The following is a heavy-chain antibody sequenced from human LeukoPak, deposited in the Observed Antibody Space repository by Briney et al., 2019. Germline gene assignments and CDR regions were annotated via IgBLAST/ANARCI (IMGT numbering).Heavy chain of an antibody. D-gene: IGHD3-10*01. CDR3: ASTHYGSGSYYLDY. CDR2: IIPIFGTA. V-gene: IGHV1-69*06. CDR1: GGTFSGYA. Sequence: SVKVSCKASGGTFSGYAISWVRQAPGQGLEWMGGIIPIFGTANYAQKFQGRVTITADKSTSTAYMELSSLRSEDTAVYYCASTHYGSGSYYLDYWGQGTLVTVSS. J-gene: IGHJ4*02.